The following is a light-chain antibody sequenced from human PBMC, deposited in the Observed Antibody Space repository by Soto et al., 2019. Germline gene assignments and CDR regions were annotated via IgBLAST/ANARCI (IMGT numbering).Light chain of an antibody. CDR1: QSVSFY. CDR3: QQYNNWPLT. J-gene: IGKJ4*01. V-gene: IGKV3-15*01. Sequence: EIVLTQSPATLSLSPGERANLSCRASQSVSFYLGWYQQKPGQAPRLLIYGASTRATGIPARFSGSGSGTEFTLTISSLQSEDFALYYCQQYNNWPLTFGGGTKVDI. CDR2: GAS.